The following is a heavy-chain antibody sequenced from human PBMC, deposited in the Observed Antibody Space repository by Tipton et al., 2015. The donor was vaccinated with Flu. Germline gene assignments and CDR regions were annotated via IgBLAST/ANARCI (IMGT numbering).Heavy chain of an antibody. CDR2: IHHSGST. CDR3: ARSRLLPIADFFDS. D-gene: IGHD5-24*01. CDR1: GGSISGYY. Sequence: GLVKPSETLSLTCSVSGGSISGYYWSWIRQPPGKGLEWIGSIHHSGSTNYNPSLKSRVSISVDTAKNQFSLNLRSVTAADTSFYYCARSRLLPIADFFDSWGHGTLVTVSS. V-gene: IGHV4-59*08. J-gene: IGHJ4*01.